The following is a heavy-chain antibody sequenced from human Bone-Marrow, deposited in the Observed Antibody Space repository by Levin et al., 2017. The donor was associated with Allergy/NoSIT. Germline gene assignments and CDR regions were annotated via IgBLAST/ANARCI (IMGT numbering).Heavy chain of an antibody. CDR3: AKDRDFYGSGSLGN. CDR2: ISGSGDST. J-gene: IGHJ4*02. CDR1: GFTFSNYA. V-gene: IGHV3-23*01. Sequence: GESLKISCAASGFTFSNYAMSWVRQAPGKGLEWVSGISGSGDSTYDGDSVKGRFSISRDNSKNTLYLQMNSLRAEDTAVYYCAKDRDFYGSGSLGNWGQGTLVTVSS. D-gene: IGHD3-10*01.